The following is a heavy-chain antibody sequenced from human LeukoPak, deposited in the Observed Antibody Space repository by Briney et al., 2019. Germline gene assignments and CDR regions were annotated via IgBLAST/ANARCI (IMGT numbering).Heavy chain of an antibody. CDR3: ARDFNWAWDY. J-gene: IGHJ4*02. D-gene: IGHD3-16*01. V-gene: IGHV3-30*02. CDR2: IRHDGSDK. CDR1: GFRVTTYG. Sequence: GGSLRLSCAASGFRVTTYGMHWVRQAPGKGLEWVSFIRHDGSDKYYAESVKGRFTISKDASKNTQYLQMNSLRSEDTAIYYCARDFNWAWDYWGQGALVTVSS.